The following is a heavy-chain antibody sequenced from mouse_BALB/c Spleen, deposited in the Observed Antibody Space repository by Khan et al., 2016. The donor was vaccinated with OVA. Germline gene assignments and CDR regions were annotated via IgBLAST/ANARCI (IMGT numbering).Heavy chain of an antibody. Sequence: EVQLQESGPGLVKPSQSLSLTCTVTGYSITSGYAWNWIRQFSGNKLEWMGYISYSGGTSYTPSLKSRISITRDTSKNQFFLQLNSVTTEDTATYYCARGNYYGYYFDYWGQGTTLTVAS. D-gene: IGHD1-1*01. J-gene: IGHJ2*01. CDR1: GYSITSGYA. CDR2: ISYSGGT. V-gene: IGHV3-2*02. CDR3: ARGNYYGYYFDY.